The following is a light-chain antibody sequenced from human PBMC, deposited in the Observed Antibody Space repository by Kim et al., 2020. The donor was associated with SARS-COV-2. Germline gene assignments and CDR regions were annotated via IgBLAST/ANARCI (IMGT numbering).Light chain of an antibody. CDR1: SGINVGTYR. CDR3: MIWHSSAWV. V-gene: IGLV5-45*02. J-gene: IGLJ3*02. CDR2: YKSDSDK. Sequence: LTCTLRSGINVGTYRIYWYQQKPGSPPQYLLRYKSDSDKQHGSGVPSRFSGSKDASANAGILLISGLQSEDEADYYCMIWHSSAWVFGGGTQLTVL.